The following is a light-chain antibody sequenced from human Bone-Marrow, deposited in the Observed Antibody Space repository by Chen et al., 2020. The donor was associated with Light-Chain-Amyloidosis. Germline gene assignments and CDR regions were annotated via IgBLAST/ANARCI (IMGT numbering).Light chain of an antibody. Sequence: IVLTQSPTTLSLSPGERATLSCRTSKRVSSYLAWYQQKPGQAPRILIHDASNRATDIPARFSGSGSGTDFTLTISSLEPEDFAVYYCQQRSNWPPGGTFGQGTRLEIK. CDR1: KRVSSY. J-gene: IGKJ5*01. V-gene: IGKV3-11*01. CDR2: DAS. CDR3: QQRSNWPPGGT.